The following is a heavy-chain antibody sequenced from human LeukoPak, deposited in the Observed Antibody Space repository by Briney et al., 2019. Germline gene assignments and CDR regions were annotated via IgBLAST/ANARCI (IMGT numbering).Heavy chain of an antibody. CDR1: GFTFSDYY. Sequence: GGSLRLSCAASGFTFSDYYMRWIRQAPGKGLEWVSYISSSGSTIYYADSVKGRFTISRDNAKNSLYLQMNSLRAEDTAVYYCASGPYCSSTSCPPTPLDYWGQGTLVTVSS. D-gene: IGHD2-2*01. V-gene: IGHV3-11*04. CDR3: ASGPYCSSTSCPPTPLDY. J-gene: IGHJ4*02. CDR2: ISSSGSTI.